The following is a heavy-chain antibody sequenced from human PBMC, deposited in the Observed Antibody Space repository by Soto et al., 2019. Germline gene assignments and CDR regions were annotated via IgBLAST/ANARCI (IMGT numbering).Heavy chain of an antibody. CDR1: GFTFSSYW. J-gene: IGHJ4*02. CDR3: ARASAGFGELTDY. Sequence: GGSLRLSCAASGFTFSSYWMIWVRQAPGKGLEWVANIKQDGSEKYYVDSVKGRFTISRDNAKNSLYLQMNSLRAEDTAVYYCARASAGFGELTDYWGQGTLVTVS. CDR2: IKQDGSEK. V-gene: IGHV3-7*01. D-gene: IGHD3-10*01.